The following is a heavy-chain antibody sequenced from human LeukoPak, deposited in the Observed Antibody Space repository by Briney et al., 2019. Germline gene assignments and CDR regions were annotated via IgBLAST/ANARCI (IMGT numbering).Heavy chain of an antibody. Sequence: GGSLRLSCAASGFTFNDYTMPWVRQAPGKGLEWVSGISWNSGLRGYADSVKGRFTISRDNARNSVYLQMDSLRPEDPALYYCAKNLQDYWGQGTLVTVSS. CDR1: GFTFNDYT. V-gene: IGHV3-9*01. D-gene: IGHD5-24*01. J-gene: IGHJ4*02. CDR3: AKNLQDY. CDR2: ISWNSGLR.